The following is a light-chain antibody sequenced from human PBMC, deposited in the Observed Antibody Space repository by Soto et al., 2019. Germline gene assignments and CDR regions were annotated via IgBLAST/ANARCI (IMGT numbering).Light chain of an antibody. J-gene: IGKJ1*01. CDR1: QSISSW. CDR3: QQSYNTPQT. V-gene: IGKV1-39*01. Sequence: DIKMTESPSTLSASVGDRVTITCRASQSISSWLAWYHQKPGKAPKLLIYDASSLESGVPSRSSGSGSGTDYTLTISSLQPEDFATHYCQQSYNTPQTFGQGTMVDI. CDR2: DAS.